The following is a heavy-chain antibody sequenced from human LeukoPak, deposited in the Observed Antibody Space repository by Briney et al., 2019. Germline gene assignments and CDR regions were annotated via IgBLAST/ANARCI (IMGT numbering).Heavy chain of an antibody. J-gene: IGHJ4*02. CDR1: GGSISSYY. D-gene: IGHD1-14*01. CDR3: ARAVGRSFDY. Sequence: SETLSLTCTVSGGSISSYYWSWIRKPAGKGLKWIGRIYPSGSTNYNPSLKSRVTMSVATSKNQFSLNLSSVTAADTAVYYCARAVGRSFDYWGQGTLVTVSS. V-gene: IGHV4-4*07. CDR2: IYPSGST.